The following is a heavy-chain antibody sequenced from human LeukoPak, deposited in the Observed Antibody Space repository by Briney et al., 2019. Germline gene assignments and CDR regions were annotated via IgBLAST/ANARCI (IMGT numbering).Heavy chain of an antibody. CDR1: GYTFTSYG. CDR2: ISAYNGNT. Sequence: ASVKVSCKPSGYTFTSYGINWVRQAPGQGLEWMGWISAYNGNTNYAQKLQGRVTMTTDTSTSTAYMELRSLRSDDTAVYYCARAPYSSSWYNYWGQGTLVTVSS. J-gene: IGHJ4*02. V-gene: IGHV1-18*01. CDR3: ARAPYSSSWYNY. D-gene: IGHD6-13*01.